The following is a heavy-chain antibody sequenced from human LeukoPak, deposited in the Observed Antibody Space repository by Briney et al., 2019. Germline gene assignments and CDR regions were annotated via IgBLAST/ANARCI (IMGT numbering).Heavy chain of an antibody. CDR1: GGSLSSYY. J-gene: IGHJ3*02. CDR3: ARGYYGDYLRAFDI. Sequence: SEALSLTRTVSGGSLSSYYWRWIRQPPGKGLGWVGYIYYSGSTNYNPSLKSRVTISVDTSKNQFSLKLSSVTAADTAVYYCARGYYGDYLRAFDIWGQGTMVTVSS. CDR2: IYYSGST. D-gene: IGHD4-17*01. V-gene: IGHV4-59*01.